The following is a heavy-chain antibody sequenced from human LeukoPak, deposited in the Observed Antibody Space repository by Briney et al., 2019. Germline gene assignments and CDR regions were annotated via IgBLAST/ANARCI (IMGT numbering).Heavy chain of an antibody. V-gene: IGHV5-51*01. J-gene: IGHJ4*02. CDR1: GYSFTDYW. Sequence: GESLKISCGGSGYSFTDYWIAWVRQKPGKGLEWMGRVYPGDSDTRYSPSFQGQVTISADKSINTAYLQWTSLKASDTAMYYCATKDGSGSYFDSWGQGTLVTVSS. D-gene: IGHD3-10*01. CDR2: VYPGDSDT. CDR3: ATKDGSGSYFDS.